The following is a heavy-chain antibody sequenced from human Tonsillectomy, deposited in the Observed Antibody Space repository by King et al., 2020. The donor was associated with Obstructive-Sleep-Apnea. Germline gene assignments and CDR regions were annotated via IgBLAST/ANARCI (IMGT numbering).Heavy chain of an antibody. V-gene: IGHV4-59*08. CDR1: NGSITSYY. J-gene: IGHJ1*01. D-gene: IGHD3-22*01. CDR2: FHFNGGN. Sequence: VQLQESGPGLLKPSETLSLTCTVSNGSITSYYWSWLRQSPGKGLECIGYFHFNGGNKYSPSLKSRVTISFDTSKNEFSLSLTSVTAADTAVYFCARLGPFRGYIHHWGQGTLVTVSS. CDR3: ARLGPFRGYIHH.